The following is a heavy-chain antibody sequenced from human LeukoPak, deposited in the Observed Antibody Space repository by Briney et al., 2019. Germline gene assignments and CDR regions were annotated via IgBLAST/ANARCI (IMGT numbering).Heavy chain of an antibody. CDR3: ARGGSSWYVLDY. Sequence: SETLSLTCTVSGGSISSSSYYWGWIRQPPWKGLEWIGSIYYSGSTYYNPSLKSRVTISVDTSKNQFSLKLSSVTAADTAVYYCARGGSSWYVLDYWGQGTLVTVSS. CDR2: IYYSGST. D-gene: IGHD6-13*01. CDR1: GGSISSSSYY. J-gene: IGHJ4*02. V-gene: IGHV4-39*07.